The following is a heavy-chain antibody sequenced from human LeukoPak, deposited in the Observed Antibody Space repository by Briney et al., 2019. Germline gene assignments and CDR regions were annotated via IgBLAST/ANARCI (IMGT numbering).Heavy chain of an antibody. V-gene: IGHV3-23*01. CDR2: ISGSGGST. D-gene: IGHD5-18*01. J-gene: IGHJ4*02. Sequence: PGGSLRLSCAASGFTFGSYAMSWVRQAPGKGLEWVSAISGSGGSTYYADSVKGRFSISRGNSKNTLYLQMNSLRAEDTAVYYCAKDSDTAMVYLGFDYWGQGTLVTVSS. CDR1: GFTFGSYA. CDR3: AKDSDTAMVYLGFDY.